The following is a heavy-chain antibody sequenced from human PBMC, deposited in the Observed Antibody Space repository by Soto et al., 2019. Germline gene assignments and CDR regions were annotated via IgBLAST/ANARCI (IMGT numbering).Heavy chain of an antibody. CDR2: ISYDGSNK. D-gene: IGHD3-16*01. CDR1: GFTFSSYA. V-gene: IGHV3-30-3*01. J-gene: IGHJ4*01. CDR3: ATPRPGSHGYSF. Sequence: GGSLRLSCAASGFTFSSYAMHWVRQAPGKGREWVAVISYDGSNKYYADSVKGRFTISRDNSKNTLYLQMNSLRAEDTAFYYCATPRPGSHGYSFWGHGALVTVSS.